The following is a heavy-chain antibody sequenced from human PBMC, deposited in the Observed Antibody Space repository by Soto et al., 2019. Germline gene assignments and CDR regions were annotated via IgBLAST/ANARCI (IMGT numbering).Heavy chain of an antibody. V-gene: IGHV3-9*01. Sequence: EVQLVESGGGLIQPGGSLRLSCVASGFKFDDYGMHWVRHTPGKGLEWIAGLSKDSLSISYGASMKGRFTISRDDAKNSLYLQLNSPRPEDTALYYCVKVALTAVAFFFDYWWRGALVTVS. CDR2: LSKDSLSI. J-gene: IGHJ4*01. CDR1: GFKFDDYG. CDR3: VKVALTAVAFFFDY. D-gene: IGHD6-19*01.